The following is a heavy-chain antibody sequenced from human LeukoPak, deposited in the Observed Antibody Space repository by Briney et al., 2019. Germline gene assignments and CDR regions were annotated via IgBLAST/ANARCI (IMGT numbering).Heavy chain of an antibody. Sequence: MASETLSLTCAVSGYSISSTNWWGWIRQPPGKGLEWIGYINYSGNSNYNPSLKSRVTMSVDTSKNQFSLNLSSVTALDTAVYYCARIFLGYASGWYFDYWGQGTLVTVSS. CDR1: GYSISSTNW. D-gene: IGHD6-19*01. V-gene: IGHV4-28*06. CDR3: ARIFLGYASGWYFDY. CDR2: INYSGNS. J-gene: IGHJ4*02.